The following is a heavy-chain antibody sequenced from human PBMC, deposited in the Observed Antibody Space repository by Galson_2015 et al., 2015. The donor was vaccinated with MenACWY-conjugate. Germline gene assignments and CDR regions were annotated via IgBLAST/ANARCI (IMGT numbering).Heavy chain of an antibody. CDR1: GGSISSYY. Sequence: SETLSLTCTVSGGSISSYYWSWIRQPPGKGLEWIGYIYYSGSTNYNPSLKSRVTISVDTSKNQFSLKLSSVTAADTAVYYCARTGRLKYSSGWYWFDPWGQGTLVTVSS. V-gene: IGHV4-59*01. J-gene: IGHJ5*02. CDR2: IYYSGST. CDR3: ARTGRLKYSSGWYWFDP. D-gene: IGHD6-19*01.